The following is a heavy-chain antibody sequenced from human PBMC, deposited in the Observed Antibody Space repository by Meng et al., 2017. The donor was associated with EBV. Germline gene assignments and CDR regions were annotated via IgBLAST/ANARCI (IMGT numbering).Heavy chain of an antibody. J-gene: IGHJ5*02. Sequence: QVQLQQWGAGLLKPSEXLSLTCAVYGGSFSGYYWSGIRQPPGKGLEWIGEINHSGSTNYNPSLKSRVTISVDTSKNQFSLKLSSVTAADTAVYYCARGGGNRGGIVGATYRLNWFDPWGQGTLVTVSS. CDR3: ARGGGNRGGIVGATYRLNWFDP. D-gene: IGHD1-26*01. CDR1: GGSFSGYY. CDR2: INHSGST. V-gene: IGHV4-34*01.